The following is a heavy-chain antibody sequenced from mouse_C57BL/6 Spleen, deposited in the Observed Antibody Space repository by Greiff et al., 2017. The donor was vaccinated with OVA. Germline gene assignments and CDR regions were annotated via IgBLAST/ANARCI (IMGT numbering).Heavy chain of an antibody. D-gene: IGHD1-1*01. V-gene: IGHV1-85*01. J-gene: IGHJ2*01. Sequence: QVQLKESGPELVKPGASVKLSCKASGYTFTSYDINWVKQRPGQGLEWIGWIYPRDGSTKYNEKFKGKATLTVDTSSSTAYMELHSLTSEDSAVYFCARRGTTVEYYLAYWGKGTTLTVSS. CDR3: ARRGTTVEYYLAY. CDR2: IYPRDGST. CDR1: GYTFTSYD.